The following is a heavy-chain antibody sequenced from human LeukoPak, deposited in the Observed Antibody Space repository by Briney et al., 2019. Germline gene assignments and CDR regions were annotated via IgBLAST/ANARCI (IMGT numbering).Heavy chain of an antibody. V-gene: IGHV4-39*01. CDR2: IYYSGST. CDR1: GGSISSSSYY. Sequence: SETLSLTCTVSGGSISSSSYYWGWIRQPPGKGLEWIGSIYYSGSTYYNPYLKSRVTISVDTSKNQFSLKLSSVTAADTAVYYCDRGVIANDAFDIWGQGTMVTVSS. D-gene: IGHD2-21*01. J-gene: IGHJ3*02. CDR3: DRGVIANDAFDI.